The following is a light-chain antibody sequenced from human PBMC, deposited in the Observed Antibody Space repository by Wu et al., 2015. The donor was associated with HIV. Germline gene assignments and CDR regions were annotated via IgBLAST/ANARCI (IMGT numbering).Light chain of an antibody. CDR1: QTIANK. J-gene: IGKJ5*01. V-gene: IGKV3-15*01. CDR2: ETS. CDR3: QQYNNWPPFT. Sequence: EIVLTQSPATLYVSPGQRVILSCRASQTIANKLAWYQQKAGQGPRLLIYETSTRASGIPARFSGSGSGTEFTLTISNMQSEDFAIYFCQQYNNWPPFTFGQGTRLEI.